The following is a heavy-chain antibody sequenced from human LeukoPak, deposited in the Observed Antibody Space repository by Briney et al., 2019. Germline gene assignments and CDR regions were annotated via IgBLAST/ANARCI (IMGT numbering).Heavy chain of an antibody. V-gene: IGHV4-59*01. CDR2: ISYSGST. CDR1: GGSFSGYY. CDR3: ARDYSSSFDY. Sequence: SSETLSLTCAVYGGSFSGYYWSWIRQPPGKGLEWIGYISYSGSTNYNASLQSRVTISVDTSKNQFSLNLRSVIAADTAVYYCARDYSSSFDYWGQGTLVTVSS. J-gene: IGHJ4*02. D-gene: IGHD6-13*01.